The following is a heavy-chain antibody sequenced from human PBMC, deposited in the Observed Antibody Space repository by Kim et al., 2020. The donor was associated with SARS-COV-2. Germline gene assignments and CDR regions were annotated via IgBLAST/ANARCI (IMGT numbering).Heavy chain of an antibody. CDR2: IKQEGIEK. Sequence: GGSLRLSCAASGFTFNKYWMSWVRQAPGKGLEWVANIKQEGIEKYYVDSVKGRFTISRDNAKDSLFLQMNSLRAEDTALYYCARELKDYSPVSVRRHKFRSANYGMDVWGQGTTVTVSS. CDR1: GFTFNKYW. CDR3: ARELKDYSPVSVRRHKFRSANYGMDV. J-gene: IGHJ6*02. D-gene: IGHD4-4*01. V-gene: IGHV3-7*01.